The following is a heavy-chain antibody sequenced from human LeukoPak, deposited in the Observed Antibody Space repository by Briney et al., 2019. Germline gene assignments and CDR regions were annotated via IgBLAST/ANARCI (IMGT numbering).Heavy chain of an antibody. J-gene: IGHJ1*01. CDR1: GGSISSYY. D-gene: IGHD3-10*01. V-gene: IGHV4-59*01. Sequence: SETLSLTCTVSGGSISSYYWSWIRQPPGKGLEWIGYIYYSGSTNYNPSLKSRVTIPVDTSKNQFSLKLSSVTAADTAVYYRARAPYYYGSGLPQHWGQGTLVTVSS. CDR3: ARAPYYYGSGLPQH. CDR2: IYYSGST.